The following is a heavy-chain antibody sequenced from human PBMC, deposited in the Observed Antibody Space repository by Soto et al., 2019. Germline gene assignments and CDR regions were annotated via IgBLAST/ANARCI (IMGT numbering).Heavy chain of an antibody. CDR3: ARDQRSLSDYDFWSGLPNWFDP. J-gene: IGHJ5*02. CDR2: IYSGGST. V-gene: IGHV3-66*01. D-gene: IGHD3-3*01. CDR1: GFTVSSNY. Sequence: GGSLRLSCAASGFTVSSNYMSWVRQAPGKGLEWVSVIYSGGSTYYADSVKGRFTISRDNSKNTLYLQMNSLRAEDTAVYYCARDQRSLSDYDFWSGLPNWFDPWGQGTLVTVSS.